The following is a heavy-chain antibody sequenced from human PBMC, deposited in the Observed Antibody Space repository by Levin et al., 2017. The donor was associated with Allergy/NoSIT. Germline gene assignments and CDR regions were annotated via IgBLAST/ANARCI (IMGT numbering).Heavy chain of an antibody. CDR2: TSDSGGST. CDR3: AKDLSAVPAANYYYAMAV. J-gene: IGHJ6*02. D-gene: IGHD2-2*01. V-gene: IGHV3-23*01. CDR1: GFTFSSYA. Sequence: GESLKISCAASGFTFSSYAMNWVRQAPGKGLEWVSGTSDSGGSTYYADSVKGRFTISRDNSKNTLYLQVNSLRAEDTALYYCAKDLSAVPAANYYYAMAVWGPGTTVPVSS.